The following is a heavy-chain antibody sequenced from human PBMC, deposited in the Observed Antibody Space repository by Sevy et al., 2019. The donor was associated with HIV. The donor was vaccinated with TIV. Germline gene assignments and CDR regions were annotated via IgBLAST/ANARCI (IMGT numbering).Heavy chain of an antibody. CDR1: GFTFSSYS. D-gene: IGHD1-1*01. J-gene: IGHJ3*02. V-gene: IGHV3-48*02. CDR2: ISSSSSTI. Sequence: GGSLRLSCAASGFTFSSYSMNWVRQAPGKGLEWVSYISSSSSTIYYADSVKGRFTISRDNAKNSLYLQMNSLRDEDTAVYYCVIAGWNPSDAFDIWGQGTMVTVSS. CDR3: VIAGWNPSDAFDI.